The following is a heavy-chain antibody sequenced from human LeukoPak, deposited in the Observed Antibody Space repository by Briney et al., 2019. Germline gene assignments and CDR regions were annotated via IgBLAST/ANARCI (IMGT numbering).Heavy chain of an antibody. CDR3: AKASVMSYYGSGSYYYYYGMDV. D-gene: IGHD3-10*01. Sequence: PGGSLRLSCAASGFTFSSYAMSWVRQAPGKGLEWVSSISGSGGSTYYADSVKGRFTISRDNSKNTLYLQMNSLRAEDTAVYYCAKASVMSYYGSGSYYYYYGMDVWGQGTTVTVSS. CDR1: GFTFSSYA. J-gene: IGHJ6*02. V-gene: IGHV3-23*01. CDR2: ISGSGGST.